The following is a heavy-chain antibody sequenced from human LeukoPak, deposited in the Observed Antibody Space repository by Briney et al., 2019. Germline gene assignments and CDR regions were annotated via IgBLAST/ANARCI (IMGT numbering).Heavy chain of an antibody. V-gene: IGHV5-51*01. CDR3: ARRVDSGFSFDF. D-gene: IGHD3-22*01. CDR1: GYDFSTYW. Sequence: GESLKISCKGLGYDFSTYWIAWVRQMPGKGLEWMGIIYAGDSDTRYSPSFQGQVTISADRSISTAYLQWSSLKASDTAMYYCARRVDSGFSFDFWGQGTLVTVSS. J-gene: IGHJ4*02. CDR2: IYAGDSDT.